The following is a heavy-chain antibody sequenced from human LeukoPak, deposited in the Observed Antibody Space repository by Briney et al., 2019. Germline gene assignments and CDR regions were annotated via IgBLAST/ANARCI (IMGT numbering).Heavy chain of an antibody. CDR3: AKDMYSSSWYFDY. J-gene: IGHJ4*02. CDR2: ISYDGSNK. CDR1: GFTFSSYA. D-gene: IGHD6-13*01. V-gene: IGHV3-30*04. Sequence: SGGSLRLSCAASGFTFSSYAMHWVRQAPGKGLEWVAVISYDGSNKYYADSVKGRFTVSRDNSKNTLYLQMNSLRAEDTAVYYCAKDMYSSSWYFDYWGQGTLVTVSS.